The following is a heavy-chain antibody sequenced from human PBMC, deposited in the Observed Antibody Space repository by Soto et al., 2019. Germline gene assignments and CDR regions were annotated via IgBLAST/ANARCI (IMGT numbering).Heavy chain of an antibody. CDR3: VKGSRIVTTVAYFDW. D-gene: IGHD1-26*01. CDR2: ISATGLST. J-gene: IGHJ4*02. V-gene: IGHV3-23*01. CDR1: GFTFSNHA. Sequence: VQLLESGGGLVQPGGSLRLSCAASGFTFSNHAMSWVRQSPGKGLEWVSSISATGLSTNYADSVKGRFTISRDNSQNTVFVQMNSLRGDDTAVYYCVKGSRIVTTVAYFDWWGQGTPVTVSS.